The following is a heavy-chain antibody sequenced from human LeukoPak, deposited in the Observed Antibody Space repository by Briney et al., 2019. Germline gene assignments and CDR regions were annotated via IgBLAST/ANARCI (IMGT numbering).Heavy chain of an antibody. D-gene: IGHD3-22*01. V-gene: IGHV1-24*01. CDR3: ATSGSSGYYDYYGMDV. J-gene: IGHJ6*02. CDR2: FDPEDGET. CDR1: GYTLTELS. Sequence: GASVKVSCKVSGYTLTELSMHWVRQAPGKGLEWVGGFDPEDGETIYAQKFQGRVTMTEDTSTDTAYMELSSLRSEDTAVYYCATSGSSGYYDYYGMDVWGQGTTVTVSS.